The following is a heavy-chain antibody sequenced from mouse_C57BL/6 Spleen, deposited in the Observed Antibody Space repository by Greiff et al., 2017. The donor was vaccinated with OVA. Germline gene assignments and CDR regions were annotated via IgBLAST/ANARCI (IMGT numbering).Heavy chain of an antibody. Sequence: EVMLVESGGGLVKPGGSLKLSCAASGFTFSDYGMHWVRQAPEKGLEWVAYISSGSSTIYYADTVKGRFTISRDNAKNTLFLQMTSLRSEDTAMYYCARSYSNPYYFDYWGQGTTLTVSS. CDR1: GFTFSDYG. D-gene: IGHD2-5*01. CDR3: ARSYSNPYYFDY. V-gene: IGHV5-17*01. J-gene: IGHJ2*01. CDR2: ISSGSSTI.